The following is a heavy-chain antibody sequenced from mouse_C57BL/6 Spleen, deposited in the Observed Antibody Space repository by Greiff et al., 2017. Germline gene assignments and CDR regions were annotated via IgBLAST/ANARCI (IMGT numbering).Heavy chain of an antibody. CDR2: IHPNSGST. V-gene: IGHV1-64*01. CDR1: GYTFTSYW. Sequence: QVQLQQPGAELVKPGASVKLSCKASGYTFTSYWMHWVKQRPGQGLEWIGMIHPNSGSTNYNEKFKSKATLTVDKSSSTAYMQLSSLTSEDSAVYYCARGGVYGNYPWFAYWGQGTLVTVSA. J-gene: IGHJ3*01. D-gene: IGHD2-1*01. CDR3: ARGGVYGNYPWFAY.